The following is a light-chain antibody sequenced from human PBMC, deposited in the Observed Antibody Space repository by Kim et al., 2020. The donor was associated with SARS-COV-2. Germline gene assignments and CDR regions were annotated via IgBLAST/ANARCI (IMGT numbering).Light chain of an antibody. V-gene: IGKV3-11*01. CDR3: QQRRHWPT. CDR2: DAS. Sequence: EIVLTQSPATLSLSPGDRATLSCRASQSVSNYLVWYQQKPGQPPRLLIYDASNRAPGIPARFSGSGSETAFTLTISRLESVDFAVYYCQQRRHWPTFGAGTRLEIK. J-gene: IGKJ5*01. CDR1: QSVSNY.